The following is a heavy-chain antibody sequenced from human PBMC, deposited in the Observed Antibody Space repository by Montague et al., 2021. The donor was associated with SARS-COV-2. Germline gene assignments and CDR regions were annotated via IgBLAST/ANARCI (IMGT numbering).Heavy chain of an antibody. Sequence: SETLSLTCAVYGGSFRGYYWSWIRQPPEKGLVWIGEINQSGRTNNNPSLKSRVIISVDTSKNQFSLKLSSVTAADTAVYYCARRGSSVWGVTVSAELDYWGQGILVIVSS. CDR3: ARRGSSVWGVTVSAELDY. J-gene: IGHJ4*02. CDR2: INQSGRT. CDR1: GGSFRGYY. D-gene: IGHD3-10*01. V-gene: IGHV4-34*01.